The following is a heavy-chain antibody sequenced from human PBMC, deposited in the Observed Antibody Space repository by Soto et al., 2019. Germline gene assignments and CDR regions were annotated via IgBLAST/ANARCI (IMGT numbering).Heavy chain of an antibody. J-gene: IGHJ5*02. CDR1: GGSISSYY. V-gene: IGHV4-59*01. D-gene: IGHD6-19*01. CDR2: IYYSGST. Sequence: QVQLQESGPGLVKPSETLSLTCTVSGGSISSYYWSWIRQPPGKGLEWIGYIYYSGSTNYNPCLKSRVTIPVDTSTNQFSRKLSSVTAAHTAVYYCARSIAVGGNCFDPWGQGPLVTVSS. CDR3: ARSIAVGGNCFDP.